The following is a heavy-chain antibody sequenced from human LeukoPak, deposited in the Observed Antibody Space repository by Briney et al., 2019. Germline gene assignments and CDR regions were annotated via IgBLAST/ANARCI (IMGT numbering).Heavy chain of an antibody. CDR2: IYYSGST. CDR3: ARIGPLDFYFDY. CDR1: GGSISSYY. V-gene: IGHV4-59*01. Sequence: SETLSLTCTVSGGSISSYYWSWIRQPPGKGLEWIGYIYYSGSTNYNPSLKSRVTISVDTSKNQFSLKLSPVTAADTAVYYCARIGPLDFYFDYWGQGTLVTVSS. J-gene: IGHJ4*02.